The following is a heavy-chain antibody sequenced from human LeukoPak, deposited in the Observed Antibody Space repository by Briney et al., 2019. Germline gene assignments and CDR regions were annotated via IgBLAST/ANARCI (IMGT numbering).Heavy chain of an antibody. CDR2: LYSGSST. D-gene: IGHD3-3*02. CDR3: ARVGDHFHWYLDL. Sequence: GGSLRLSCAASGFTVSTNYMNWVRQAPGKGLEWVSILYSGSSTYYADSVEGRFIVSRDSSKNTLSLQMNDLRADDTAVYYCARVGDHFHWYLDLWGRGTMVTVSS. J-gene: IGHJ2*01. CDR1: GFTVSTNY. V-gene: IGHV3-53*01.